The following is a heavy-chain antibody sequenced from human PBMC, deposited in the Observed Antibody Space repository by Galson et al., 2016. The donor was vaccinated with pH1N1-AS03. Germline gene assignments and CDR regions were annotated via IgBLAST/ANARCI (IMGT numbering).Heavy chain of an antibody. V-gene: IGHV3-15*01. D-gene: IGHD4-11*01. CDR2: PKSKNDGGTA. CDR3: TTDRNFFDP. J-gene: IGHJ5*02. CDR1: GLNFSTAW. Sequence: SLRLSCAASGLNFSTAWMSWVRQAPGKGLEWVSRPKSKNDGGTADYAAPLKGRFTISRDDSKNTMYLQMDSLETEDTAVDYWTTDRNFFDPWGQGTLVTVSS.